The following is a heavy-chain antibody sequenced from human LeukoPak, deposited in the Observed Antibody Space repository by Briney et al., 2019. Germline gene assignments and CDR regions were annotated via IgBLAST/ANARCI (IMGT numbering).Heavy chain of an antibody. V-gene: IGHV3-30-3*01. CDR2: ISYDGSNK. D-gene: IGHD3-10*02. CDR3: ARDYVNYYYGMDV. CDR1: GFTVSSYA. Sequence: PGGSLRLSCAASGFTVSSYAMHWVRQAPGKGLEWVAVISYDGSNKYYADSVKGRFTISRDNSKNTLYLQMNSLRAEDTAVYYCARDYVNYYYGMDVWGQGTTVTVSS. J-gene: IGHJ6*02.